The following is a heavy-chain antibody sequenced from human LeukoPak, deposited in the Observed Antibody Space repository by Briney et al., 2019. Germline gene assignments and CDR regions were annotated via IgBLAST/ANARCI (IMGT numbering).Heavy chain of an antibody. D-gene: IGHD3-16*01. CDR2: IKQDGSEK. V-gene: IGHV3-7*01. Sequence: PGRSLRLSCAAAGFTFRSYWVSWVRPAPGEGVEWVANIKQDGSEKYYVDSVKGRFTISRDNAKNSLYQQMNSLRAEDTAVYYCARGITGHYGNDYWGQGTLVTVSS. CDR3: ARGITGHYGNDY. CDR1: GFTFRSYW. J-gene: IGHJ4*02.